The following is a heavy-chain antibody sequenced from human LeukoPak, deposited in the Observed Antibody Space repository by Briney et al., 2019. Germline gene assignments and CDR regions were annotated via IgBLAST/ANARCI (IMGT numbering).Heavy chain of an antibody. CDR3: ARWTAAAGPYYYFDY. D-gene: IGHD6-13*01. Sequence: GASVKVSCKASGYTFTSYYMHWVRQAPGQGLEWMGIINPSGGSTSYAQKFQGRVTMNRDTSTSTVYMELSSVTAADTAVYYCARWTAAAGPYYYFDYWGQGTLVTVSS. V-gene: IGHV1-46*01. CDR2: INPSGGST. CDR1: GYTFTSYY. J-gene: IGHJ4*02.